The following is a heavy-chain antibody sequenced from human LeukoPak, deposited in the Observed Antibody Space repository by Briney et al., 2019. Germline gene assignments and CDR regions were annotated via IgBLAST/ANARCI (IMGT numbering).Heavy chain of an antibody. CDR1: GFTFSSYA. J-gene: IGHJ4*02. V-gene: IGHV3-23*01. CDR2: ISGSGGST. Sequence: GGSLRLSCAASGFTFSSYAMSWVRQAPGKGLEWVSAISGSGGSTYYADSVKGRFTISRDNSKNTLYLQMNSLRAEDTAVHYCASYYYDSSGYYGGDYWGQGTLVTVSS. CDR3: ASYYYDSSGYYGGDY. D-gene: IGHD3-22*01.